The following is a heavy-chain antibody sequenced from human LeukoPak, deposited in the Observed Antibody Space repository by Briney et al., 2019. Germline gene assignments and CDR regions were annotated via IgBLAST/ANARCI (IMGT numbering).Heavy chain of an antibody. D-gene: IGHD1-26*01. CDR1: GFTFSNAW. Sequence: GGSLRLSLAASGFTFSNAWLNWVGQAPGKGLEWVSYISSSTGSTMYYADSVKGRFTISRDNAKNSLYLQMNSLRAEDTAVYYCARDGGEWELSNWGQGTLVTVSS. CDR2: ISSSTGSTM. CDR3: ARDGGEWELSN. V-gene: IGHV3-48*04. J-gene: IGHJ4*02.